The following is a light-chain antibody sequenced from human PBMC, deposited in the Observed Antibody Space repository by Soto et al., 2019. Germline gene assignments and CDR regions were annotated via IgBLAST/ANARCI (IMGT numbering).Light chain of an antibody. CDR1: QGLASREGNTY. CDR2: KVS. J-gene: IGKJ2*01. Sequence: DAVLTQSPLSLPVTLGQPATISCRSSQGLASREGNTYLNWFQQRPGQSPRRLIYKVSNRDSGVPEKFSGSGSGTDFTLKISRLEAEDVGVYYCMQGTHWPYTFGQGTKLEIK. CDR3: MQGTHWPYT. V-gene: IGKV2-30*01.